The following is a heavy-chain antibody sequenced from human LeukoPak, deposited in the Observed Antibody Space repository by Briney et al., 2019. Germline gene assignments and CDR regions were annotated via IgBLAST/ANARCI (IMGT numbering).Heavy chain of an antibody. CDR2: ITSYNANT. D-gene: IGHD6-19*01. Sequence: MSWITSYNANTNSPQKLQARVTMTTDTSTSAAYMELRSLRSDDTAVYYCARSVAPYNYFDYWGQGTLVTVSS. CDR3: ARSVAPYNYFDY. J-gene: IGHJ4*02. V-gene: IGHV1-18*01.